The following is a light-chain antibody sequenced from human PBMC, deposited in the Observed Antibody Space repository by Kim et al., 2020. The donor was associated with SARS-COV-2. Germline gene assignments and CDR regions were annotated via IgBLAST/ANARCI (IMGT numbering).Light chain of an antibody. V-gene: IGLV1-51*01. CDR2: NNN. CDR1: SSNIGNNY. CDR3: GTWDSSLSAYV. J-gene: IGLJ1*01. Sequence: GQNVTISCSGSSSNIGNNYVSWYQQRPGTAPKLLIYNNNKRPSGIPDRFSGSKSGTSATRGITGLQTGDEADYYCGTWDSSLSAYVFGTGTKVTVL.